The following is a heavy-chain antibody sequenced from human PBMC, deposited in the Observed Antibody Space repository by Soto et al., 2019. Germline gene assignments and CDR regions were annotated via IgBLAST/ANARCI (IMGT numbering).Heavy chain of an antibody. Sequence: SETLSLTXAVYGGSLGGDYWTWIRQAPRKGLEWIGEINHSGTINFDPSLRSRLTISLDTSKKEFSLKLSSVTDADTATYYCARADRTLVTSYSLDVWGQGTTVTVSS. CDR3: ARADRTLVTSYSLDV. J-gene: IGHJ6*02. D-gene: IGHD2-21*02. CDR1: GGSLGGDY. CDR2: INHSGTI. V-gene: IGHV4-34*01.